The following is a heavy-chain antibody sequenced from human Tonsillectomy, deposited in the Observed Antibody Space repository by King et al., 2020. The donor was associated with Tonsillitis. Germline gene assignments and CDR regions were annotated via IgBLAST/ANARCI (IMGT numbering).Heavy chain of an antibody. CDR2: ISYDGSNK. J-gene: IGHJ4*02. D-gene: IGHD6-13*01. CDR3: AKVPYSSTGAGDY. V-gene: IGHV3-30*18. CDR1: GFTFSSYG. Sequence: QLVQSGGGVVQPGRSLRLSCAASGFTFSSYGMHWVRQAPGKGLEWVAVISYDGSNKYYADSVKGRFTISRDNSKNTLYLQMNSLRAEDTAVYYCAKVPYSSTGAGDYWGQGTLVTVSS.